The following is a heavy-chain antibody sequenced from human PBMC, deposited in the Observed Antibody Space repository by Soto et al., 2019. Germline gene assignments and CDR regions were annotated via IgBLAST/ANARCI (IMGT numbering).Heavy chain of an antibody. CDR3: ALLNDGDYTF. J-gene: IGHJ4*02. Sequence: QITFKESGPTLVKPKQTLGLTCTFSGFSLTSDGVGVGWIRQPPGKALEWLAVIFWDDDKRYSPSLESRLSIARDTSKDQVFLTMTNMESVDTATNYCALLNDGDYTFWGQGTRVTVSS. D-gene: IGHD4-17*01. CDR1: GFSLTSDGVG. V-gene: IGHV2-5*02. CDR2: IFWDDDK.